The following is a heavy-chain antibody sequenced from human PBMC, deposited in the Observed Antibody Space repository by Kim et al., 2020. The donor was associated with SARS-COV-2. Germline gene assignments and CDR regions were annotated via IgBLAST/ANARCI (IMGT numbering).Heavy chain of an antibody. CDR1: GYTFTGYY. D-gene: IGHD3-10*01. J-gene: IGHJ4*02. V-gene: IGHV1-2*02. Sequence: ASVKVSCKASGYTFTGYYMHWVRQAPGQGLEWMGWINPNSGGTNYAQKFQGRVTMTRDTSISTAYMELSRLRSDDTAVYYCARVLYYGSGSYSATDYWGQGTLVTVSS. CDR3: ARVLYYGSGSYSATDY. CDR2: INPNSGGT.